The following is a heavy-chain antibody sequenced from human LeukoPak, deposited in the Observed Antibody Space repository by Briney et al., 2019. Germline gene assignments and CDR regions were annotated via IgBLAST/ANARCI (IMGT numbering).Heavy chain of an antibody. CDR3: TREYWGIDY. Sequence: PGGSLRLSCAASGFVFTTYTMSWVRQAPGKGLEWVANIKEDESERNYVDSVKGRFTISRDNAKNFMYLEMNSLRVEDTAIYYCTREYWGIDYWGQGGLVTVSS. CDR2: IKEDESER. J-gene: IGHJ4*02. D-gene: IGHD3-16*01. CDR1: GFVFTTYT. V-gene: IGHV3-7*01.